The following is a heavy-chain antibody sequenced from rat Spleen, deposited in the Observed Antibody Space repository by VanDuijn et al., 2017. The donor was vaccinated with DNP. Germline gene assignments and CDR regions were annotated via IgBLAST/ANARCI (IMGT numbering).Heavy chain of an antibody. CDR3: TRDGPPYYGVPFDY. D-gene: IGHD1-7*01. CDR2: IIYDGSNT. J-gene: IGHJ2*01. V-gene: IGHV5-20*01. CDR1: GFTFSDYY. Sequence: EVQLVESDGGLVQPGRSLKLSCAASGFTFSDYYMAWVRQAPTKGLEWVAVIIYDGSNTHYRDSVKGRFTISRENAESTLYLQMDSLRSEDTATYYCTRDGPPYYGVPFDYWGQGVMVTVSS.